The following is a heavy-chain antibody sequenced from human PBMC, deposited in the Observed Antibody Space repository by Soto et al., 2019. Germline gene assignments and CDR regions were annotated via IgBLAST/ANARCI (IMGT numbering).Heavy chain of an antibody. CDR1: GGSISSGGYY. D-gene: IGHD6-6*01. V-gene: IGHV4-31*03. J-gene: IGHJ4*02. CDR2: IFYSGST. Sequence: SETLSLTCTVSGGSISSGGYYWSWIRQHPGKGLEWIGYIFYSGSTYYNPSLKSRVAISVDTSKNQFSLKLSSVTAADTAVYYCASGSIAARRGEYYFDYWGQGTLVTVSS. CDR3: ASGSIAARRGEYYFDY.